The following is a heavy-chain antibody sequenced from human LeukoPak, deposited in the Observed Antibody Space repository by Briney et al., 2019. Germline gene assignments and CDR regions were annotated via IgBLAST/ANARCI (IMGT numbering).Heavy chain of an antibody. D-gene: IGHD2-2*02. Sequence: GASVKVSCKASGGTFSSYAISWVRQAPGQGLEWMGGIIPIFGTANYAQKFQGRVTITADESTSTAYMELSSLRSEDTAVYYCAMRYCSSTSCYIFLDPFDIWGQGTMVTVSS. CDR1: GGTFSSYA. V-gene: IGHV1-69*13. CDR2: IIPIFGTA. CDR3: AMRYCSSTSCYIFLDPFDI. J-gene: IGHJ3*02.